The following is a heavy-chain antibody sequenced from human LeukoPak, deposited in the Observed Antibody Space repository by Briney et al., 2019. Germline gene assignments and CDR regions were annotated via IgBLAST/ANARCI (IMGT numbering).Heavy chain of an antibody. D-gene: IGHD4-23*01. V-gene: IGHV1-69*05. Sequence: SAKVSCKASGGTFSSYAISWVRQAPGQGLEWMGGIIPIFGTANYAQKFQGRVTITTDESTSTAYMELSSLRSEDTAVYYCASLYGGNGPLGYYYYYMDVWGKGTTVTVSS. CDR3: ASLYGGNGPLGYYYYYMDV. CDR2: IIPIFGTA. CDR1: GGTFSSYA. J-gene: IGHJ6*03.